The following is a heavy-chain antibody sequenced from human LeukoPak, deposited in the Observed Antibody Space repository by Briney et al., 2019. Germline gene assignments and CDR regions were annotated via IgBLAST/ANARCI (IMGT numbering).Heavy chain of an antibody. Sequence: APVEVSCKASGYTFTGYYLHWVRQAPGQGLEWMGWINPNSGGTNYAQKFQGWVTMTRDTSISTAYMELSRLRSDDTAVYYCAREDPGYCSGGSCRDTTFDYWGQGTLVTVSS. D-gene: IGHD2-15*01. J-gene: IGHJ4*02. CDR2: INPNSGGT. CDR1: GYTFTGYY. CDR3: AREDPGYCSGGSCRDTTFDY. V-gene: IGHV1-2*04.